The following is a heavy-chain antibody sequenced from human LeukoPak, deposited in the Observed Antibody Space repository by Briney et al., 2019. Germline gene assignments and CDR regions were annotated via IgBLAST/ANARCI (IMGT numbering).Heavy chain of an antibody. CDR1: GFTFTDYA. CDR3: AKGTTDYGSGYGMDA. CDR2: ISGIATGGNT. V-gene: IGHV3-23*01. J-gene: IGHJ6*04. Sequence: GGSLRLSCATSGFTFTDYAMNWVRQAPGKGLERVSAISGIATGGNTYYRDSVKGQFTISRDNSKNMLYLEMNSLRAEDTAVYYCAKGTTDYGSGYGMDAWGKGTTVTVSS. D-gene: IGHD3-10*01.